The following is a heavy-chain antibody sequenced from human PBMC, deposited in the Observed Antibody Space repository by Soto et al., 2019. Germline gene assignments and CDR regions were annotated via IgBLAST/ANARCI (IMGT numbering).Heavy chain of an antibody. V-gene: IGHV1-18*01. Sequence: ASVKVSCKACGDTFTSYGISWVRQARGQGLEWMGWISAYNGNTNYAQKLQGRVTMTTDTSTSTAYMELRSLRSDDTAVYYCARVGRKGAATISAYYSYGMEVWGQGTTVTVSS. D-gene: IGHD1-26*01. CDR1: GDTFTSYG. CDR2: ISAYNGNT. CDR3: ARVGRKGAATISAYYSYGMEV. J-gene: IGHJ6*01.